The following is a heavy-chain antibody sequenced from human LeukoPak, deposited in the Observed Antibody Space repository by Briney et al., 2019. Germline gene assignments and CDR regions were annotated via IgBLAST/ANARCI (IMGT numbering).Heavy chain of an antibody. CDR1: GFTFSSYA. CDR2: ISGSGGST. J-gene: IGHJ6*02. Sequence: GESLKISCAASGFTFSSYAMSWVRQAPGKGLEWVSAISGSGGSTYYADSVKGRFTISRDNSKNTLYLQMNSLRAEDTAIYYCAKGRRTYYYYGMDVWGQGTTVTVSS. V-gene: IGHV3-23*01. CDR3: AKGRRTYYYYGMDV.